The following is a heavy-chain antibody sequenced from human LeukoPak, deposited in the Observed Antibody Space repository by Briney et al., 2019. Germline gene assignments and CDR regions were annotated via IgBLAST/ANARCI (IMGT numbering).Heavy chain of an antibody. D-gene: IGHD2-21*01. CDR3: ARVMKHIVVGPHKFDI. J-gene: IGHJ3*02. Sequence: PSETLSLTCTVSGGSISSSSYYWGWIRQPPGKGLEWIGSIYYSGSTYYNPSLKSRVTISVDRSKNQFSLKLSSVTAADTAVYYCARVMKHIVVGPHKFDIWGQGTMVTVSS. CDR2: IYYSGST. CDR1: GGSISSSSYY. V-gene: IGHV4-39*07.